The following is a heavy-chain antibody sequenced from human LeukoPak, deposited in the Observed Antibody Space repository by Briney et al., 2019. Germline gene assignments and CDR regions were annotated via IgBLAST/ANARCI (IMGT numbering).Heavy chain of an antibody. CDR3: AKGWNYFDY. J-gene: IGHJ4*02. D-gene: IGHD2-15*01. V-gene: IGHV3-9*01. CDR1: GFTFDDYA. Sequence: GGSLRLSCAASGFTFDDYAMHWVRQAPGKGLEWVSGISWNSGSIGYADSVKGRFTISRDNAKNSLYLQMNSLRAEDTALYYCAKGWNYFDYWGQGTLVTVSS. CDR2: ISWNSGSI.